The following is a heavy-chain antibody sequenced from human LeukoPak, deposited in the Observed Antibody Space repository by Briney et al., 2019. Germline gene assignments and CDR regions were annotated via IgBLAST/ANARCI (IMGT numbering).Heavy chain of an antibody. CDR3: ATQDPRMGL. D-gene: IGHD2-8*01. J-gene: IGHJ6*02. Sequence: GASVKVSCKVSGYTLTELSMHWVRQAPGKGLEWVAGFDPEEGETIYAQKFQGRVTMTEDTSTDTAYMELSSLRSEDTAVYYCATQDPRMGLWGQGTTVTVSS. V-gene: IGHV1-24*01. CDR2: FDPEEGET. CDR1: GYTLTELS.